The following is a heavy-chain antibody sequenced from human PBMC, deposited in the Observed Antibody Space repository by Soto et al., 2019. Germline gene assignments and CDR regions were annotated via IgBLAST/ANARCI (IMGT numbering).Heavy chain of an antibody. CDR1: GGTFSDFT. V-gene: IGHV1-69*13. Sequence: SVKVSCKASGGTFSDFTINWVRQAPGQRLEWMGGIIPIFDTANYAEKFQGRVTITADESTSTSFMEVSSLRSEDTAVYYCARNGTQTGYSYGMDVWGQGTMVTVSS. J-gene: IGHJ6*02. CDR3: ARNGTQTGYSYGMDV. D-gene: IGHD1-1*01. CDR2: IIPIFDTA.